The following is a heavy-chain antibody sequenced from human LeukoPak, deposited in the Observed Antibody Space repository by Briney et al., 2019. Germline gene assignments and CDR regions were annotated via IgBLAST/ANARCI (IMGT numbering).Heavy chain of an antibody. V-gene: IGHV4-34*01. CDR3: ARTYYYGSGSYPPQYYYYYMDV. D-gene: IGHD3-10*01. CDR1: GGSFSGYY. CDR2: INHSGST. Sequence: PSETLSLTCAVYGGSFSGYYWSWIRQPPGKGLEWIGEINHSGSTNYNPSLKSRVTISVDTSKNQFSLKLSSVTAADTAVYYCARTYYYGSGSYPPQYYYYYMDVWGKGTSVTVSS. J-gene: IGHJ6*03.